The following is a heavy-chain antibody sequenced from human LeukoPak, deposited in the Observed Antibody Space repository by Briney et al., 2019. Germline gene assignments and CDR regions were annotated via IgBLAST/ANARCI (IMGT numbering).Heavy chain of an antibody. D-gene: IGHD5-18*01. J-gene: IGHJ4*02. CDR1: GFTFSDYY. CDR3: ARDRGWIQLWSPFDY. CDR2: ISSSGSTI. Sequence: GGSLSLSCAASGFTFSDYYMSWIRQAPGKGLEWVSYISSSGSTIYYADSVKGRFTIARDNAKNSLYLQMNSLRAEDTAVYYCARDRGWIQLWSPFDYWGQGTLVTVSS. V-gene: IGHV3-11*04.